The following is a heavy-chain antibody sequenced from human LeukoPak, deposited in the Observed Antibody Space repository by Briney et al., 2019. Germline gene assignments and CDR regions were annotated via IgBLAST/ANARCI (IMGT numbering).Heavy chain of an antibody. CDR1: GGSFSGYY. Sequence: SETLSLTCAVYGGSFSGYYWSWIRQPPGKGLEWIGEINHSGSTNYNPSLKSRVTISVDTSKNQFSLKLSSVTAADTAVYYCARYGQQLVPDYWGPGTLVTVSS. V-gene: IGHV4-34*01. J-gene: IGHJ4*02. CDR2: INHSGST. D-gene: IGHD6-6*01. CDR3: ARYGQQLVPDY.